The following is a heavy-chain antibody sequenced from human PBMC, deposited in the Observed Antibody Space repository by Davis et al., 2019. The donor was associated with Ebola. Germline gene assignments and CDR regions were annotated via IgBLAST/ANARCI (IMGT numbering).Heavy chain of an antibody. V-gene: IGHV1-3*01. Sequence: SVPVPCKASGYTFTSYAMHWLRQAPGQRLEWMGWINAGNGNTKYSQKFQGRVTITRATSASTAYMELSSLRSEDTAVYYCARDLGMATSTEDYWGQGTLVTVSS. CDR3: ARDLGMATSTEDY. CDR2: INAGNGNT. J-gene: IGHJ4*02. D-gene: IGHD5-24*01. CDR1: GYTFTSYA.